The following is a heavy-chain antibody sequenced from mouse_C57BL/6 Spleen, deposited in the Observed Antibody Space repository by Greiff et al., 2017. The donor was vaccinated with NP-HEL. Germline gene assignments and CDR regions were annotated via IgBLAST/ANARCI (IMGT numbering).Heavy chain of an antibody. CDR3: ATGVYDADYYAMDY. V-gene: IGHV1-69*01. CDR2: IDPSDSYT. Sequence: QVQLQQPGAELVMPGASVKLSCKASGYTFTSYWMHWVKQRPGQGLEWIGEIDPSDSYTNYNQKFKGKSTLTVDKSSSPAYMQLSSLTSEDSAVYYCATGVYDADYYAMDYWGQGTSVTVSS. CDR1: GYTFTSYW. D-gene: IGHD2-12*01. J-gene: IGHJ4*01.